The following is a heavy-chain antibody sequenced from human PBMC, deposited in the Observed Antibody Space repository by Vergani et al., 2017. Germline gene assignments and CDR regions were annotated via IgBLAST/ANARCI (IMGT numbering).Heavy chain of an antibody. Sequence: EGQLVESGGGLVKPGGSLRLSCAASGFTFSSYSMNWVRQAPGKGLEWGSSISSRSSYIYYADSVKGRFTISRDNAKNSLYLQMNSLRAEDTAVYYCAREEYQLLVTANYCYYYYMDVWGKGTTVTVSS. CDR1: GFTFSSYS. J-gene: IGHJ6*03. CDR3: AREEYQLLVTANYCYYYYMDV. CDR2: ISSRSSYI. V-gene: IGHV3-21*01. D-gene: IGHD2-2*01.